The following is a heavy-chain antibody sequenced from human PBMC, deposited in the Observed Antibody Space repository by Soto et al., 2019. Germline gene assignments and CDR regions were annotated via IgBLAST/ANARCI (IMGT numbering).Heavy chain of an antibody. CDR1: GGSISSGGYS. CDR2: IYHSGST. Sequence: SETLSLTCAVSGGSISSGGYSWSWIRQPPGKGLEWIGYIYHSGSTYYNPSLKSRVTISVDRSKNQFSLKLSSVTAADTAVYYCARFRHDSSGYYGYDAFDIWGQGTMVTVSS. D-gene: IGHD3-22*01. J-gene: IGHJ3*02. CDR3: ARFRHDSSGYYGYDAFDI. V-gene: IGHV4-30-2*01.